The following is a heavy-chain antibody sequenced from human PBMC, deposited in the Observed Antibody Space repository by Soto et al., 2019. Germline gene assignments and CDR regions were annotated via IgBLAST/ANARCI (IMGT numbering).Heavy chain of an antibody. D-gene: IGHD3-16*01. CDR2: IIPIFGTA. J-gene: IGHJ5*02. CDR3: ARSGEADWGEFDNWFDP. CDR1: GGTFSSYA. V-gene: IGHV1-69*12. Sequence: QVQLVQSGAEVKKPGSSVKVSCKASGGTFSSYAISWVRQAPGQGLEWMGWIIPIFGTANYAQKFQGRVTITADESTRAAYMELSSLRSEDTAVYYFARSGEADWGEFDNWFDPWGQGTLVTVSS.